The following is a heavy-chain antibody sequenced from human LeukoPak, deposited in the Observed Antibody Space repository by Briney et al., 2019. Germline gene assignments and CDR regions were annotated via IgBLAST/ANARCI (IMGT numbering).Heavy chain of an antibody. CDR2: LNPSNGDT. J-gene: IGHJ4*02. V-gene: IGHV1-2*06. Sequence: ASVKVSCKTSGYTFIDYFIHWVRQAPGQGLEWMGRLNPSNGDTYYAQDFQGRVTMTRDTSISTAYMELSRLTSDDTAVYYCARDLSSTSNWEFDYWGQGTLVTVSS. D-gene: IGHD7-27*01. CDR3: ARDLSSTSNWEFDY. CDR1: GYTFIDYF.